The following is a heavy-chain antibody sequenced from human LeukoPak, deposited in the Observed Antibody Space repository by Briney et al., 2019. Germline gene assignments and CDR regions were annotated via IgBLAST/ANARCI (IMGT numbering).Heavy chain of an antibody. CDR2: INHSGST. J-gene: IGHJ4*02. CDR3: ARAPPVAYGSGSYPDY. V-gene: IGHV4-34*01. Sequence: SETLSLTCALYGGSFSGYYWSWIRQPPGKGLEWIGEINHSGSTNYNPSLKSRVTISVDTSKNQFSLKLSSVTAADTAVYYCARAPPVAYGSGSYPDYWGQGTLVTVSS. D-gene: IGHD3-10*01. CDR1: GGSFSGYY.